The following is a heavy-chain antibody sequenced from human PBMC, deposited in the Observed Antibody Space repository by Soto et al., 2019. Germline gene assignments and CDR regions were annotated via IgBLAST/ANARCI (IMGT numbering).Heavy chain of an antibody. CDR1: GLPFSSYR. CDR2: ITSSSSYI. Sequence: PGGSLRLSCASSGLPFSSYRMTKVSQVPPNGLELVSCITSSSSYIYYADSAKGRFTIARENAKNSLYLHMNSLRAEDTALYHCARYLAGYYGPIVIWRQGSMVNVSS. J-gene: IGHJ3*02. D-gene: IGHD4-17*01. CDR3: ARYLAGYYGPIVI. V-gene: IGHV3-21*01.